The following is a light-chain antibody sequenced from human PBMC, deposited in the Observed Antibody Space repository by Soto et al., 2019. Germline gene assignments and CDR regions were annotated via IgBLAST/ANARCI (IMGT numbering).Light chain of an antibody. Sequence: QSALTQPPSASGSPGQSVTISCTGTSSDVGACIYVSWYQQHPGKAPKLMIYDVTKRPSGVPDRFSGSKSGNTASLTVSGLQGDDEADYYCTSYAGNSWVFGGGTKLTVL. J-gene: IGLJ3*02. CDR3: TSYAGNSWV. CDR2: DVT. CDR1: SSDVGACIY. V-gene: IGLV2-8*01.